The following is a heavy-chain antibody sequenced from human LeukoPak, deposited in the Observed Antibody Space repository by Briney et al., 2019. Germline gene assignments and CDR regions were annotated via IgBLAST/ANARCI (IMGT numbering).Heavy chain of an antibody. CDR3: ARVRSAYGMDV. V-gene: IGHV4-39*01. CDR1: GGSISSSSYY. J-gene: IGHJ6*02. D-gene: IGHD3-10*01. CDR2: MYYSGST. Sequence: PSETLSLTCTVSGGSISSSSYYWGWIRQPPGKGLEWIGSMYYSGSTYYNPSLKSRVTISVEKSKKQFSLKLSSVTAADTAVYYCARVRSAYGMDVWGQGTTVSVSS.